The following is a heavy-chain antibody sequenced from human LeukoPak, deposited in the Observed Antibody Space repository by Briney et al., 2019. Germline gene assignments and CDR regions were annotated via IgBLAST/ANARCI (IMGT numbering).Heavy chain of an antibody. Sequence: SETLSLTCDVYGGSFSGYYWSWIRQPPGKGLEWIGEINHSGSTNYNPSLKSRVTISVDTSKNQFSLKLSSVTAADTAVYYCAREGNWNYGYYWGQGTLVTVSS. CDR2: INHSGST. J-gene: IGHJ4*02. D-gene: IGHD1-7*01. V-gene: IGHV4-34*01. CDR1: GGSFSGYY. CDR3: AREGNWNYGYY.